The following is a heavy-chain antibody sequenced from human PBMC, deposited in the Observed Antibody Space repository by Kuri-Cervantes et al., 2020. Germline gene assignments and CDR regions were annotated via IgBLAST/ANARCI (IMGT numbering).Heavy chain of an antibody. CDR2: ISYDGSKK. CDR3: GRGVGDYSAGAGY. CDR1: GFTFSSYT. V-gene: IGHV3-30-3*01. D-gene: IGHD4-17*01. Sequence: GASLKISWAASGFTFSSYTMHLVRQAPGKVLWWVAVISYDGSKKYSADFVEGRFTISRDNSKNTLYLQINSLRAEDTAVYYCGRGVGDYSAGAGYWGQGTLVTVSS. J-gene: IGHJ4*02.